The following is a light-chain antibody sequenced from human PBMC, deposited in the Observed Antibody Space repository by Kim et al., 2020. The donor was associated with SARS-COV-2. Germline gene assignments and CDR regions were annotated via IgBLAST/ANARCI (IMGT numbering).Light chain of an antibody. CDR1: QGISSY. CDR3: QQYYSYPRT. CDR2: AAS. J-gene: IGKJ1*01. Sequence: AIRMTQSPSSFSASTVDRVTITCRASQGISSYLAWYQQKPGKAPKLLIYAASTLQSGVPSRFSGGGSGTDFTLTISCLQSEDFATYYCQQYYSYPRTFGQGTKVDIK. V-gene: IGKV1-8*01.